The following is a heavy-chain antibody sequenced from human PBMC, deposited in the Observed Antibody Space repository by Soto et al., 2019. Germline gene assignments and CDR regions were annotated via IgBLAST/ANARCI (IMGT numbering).Heavy chain of an antibody. J-gene: IGHJ4*02. Sequence: QVQLVQSGAEVKRPGASVKVSCKASGYTFTSYDMNWVRQAPGQGLEWMGWMNTNSGNTGYAQKFWGRVTMTRNTSMNVAYMELSSLRSEDTAIYYCARGLGSYYWDVDYWGQGTLITVSS. V-gene: IGHV1-8*01. CDR3: ARGLGSYYWDVDY. CDR2: MNTNSGNT. D-gene: IGHD1-26*01. CDR1: GYTFTSYD.